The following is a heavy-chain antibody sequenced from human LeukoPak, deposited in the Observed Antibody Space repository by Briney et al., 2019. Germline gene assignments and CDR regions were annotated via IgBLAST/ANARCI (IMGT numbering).Heavy chain of an antibody. V-gene: IGHV3-73*01. D-gene: IGHD6-19*01. CDR2: IRSKANTYAT. CDR3: KVVTAVAGT. J-gene: IGHJ5*02. Sequence: GGSLRLSCAASGFTFSDSAVHWVRQASGKGLEWVGRIRSKANTYATAYAASVKGRFTISRDDSMNTAYLQMSSLKTEDTAVYYCKVVTAVAGTWGQGTLVTVSS. CDR1: GFTFSDSA.